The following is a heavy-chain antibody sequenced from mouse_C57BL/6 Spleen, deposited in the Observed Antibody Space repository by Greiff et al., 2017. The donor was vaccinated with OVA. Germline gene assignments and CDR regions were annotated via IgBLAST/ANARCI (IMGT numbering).Heavy chain of an antibody. CDR1: GFTFSDYG. Sequence: EVQRVESGGGLVKPGGSLKLSCAASGFTFSDYGMHWVRQAPEKGLEWVAYISSGSSTIYYADTVKGRFTISRDNAKNTLFLQMTSLRSEDTAMYYCARTPFAYWGQGTLVTVSA. CDR3: ARTPFAY. J-gene: IGHJ3*01. V-gene: IGHV5-17*01. CDR2: ISSGSSTI.